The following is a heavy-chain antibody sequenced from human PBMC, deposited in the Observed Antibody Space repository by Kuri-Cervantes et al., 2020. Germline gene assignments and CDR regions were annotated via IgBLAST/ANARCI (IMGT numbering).Heavy chain of an antibody. CDR3: ARAGAINTVDF. J-gene: IGHJ4*02. D-gene: IGHD5-24*01. CDR2: ISSSGSTI. CDR1: GFTFSSYE. V-gene: IGHV3-48*03. Sequence: GGSLRLSCAVSGFTFSSYEMNWVRQAPGKGPEWLSYISSSGSTIYYADSVKGRFTISRDNAKNSLYLQMNSLRAEDTAIYYCARAGAINTVDFWGRGTLVTVSS.